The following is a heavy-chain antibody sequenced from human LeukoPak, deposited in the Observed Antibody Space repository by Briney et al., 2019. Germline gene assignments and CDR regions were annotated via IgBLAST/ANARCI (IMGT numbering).Heavy chain of an antibody. Sequence: GGSLRLSCEATGCTVSSNYLKWVRQAPGKGLEWVSLVYAGGSTYYADSVKGRFTISRDKSKNTLYLQMNSLRAEDSAVYYCARDRYYGAGSYGNYYGMDVWGQGTTVTVSS. CDR3: ARDRYYGAGSYGNYYGMDV. CDR2: VYAGGST. CDR1: GCTVSSNY. J-gene: IGHJ6*02. D-gene: IGHD3-10*01. V-gene: IGHV3-53*05.